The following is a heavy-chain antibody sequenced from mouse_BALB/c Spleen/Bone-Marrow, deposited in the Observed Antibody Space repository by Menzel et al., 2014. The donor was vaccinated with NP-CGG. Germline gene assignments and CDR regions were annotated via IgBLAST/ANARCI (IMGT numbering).Heavy chain of an antibody. CDR1: GFDFSRYW. CDR2: INPDSSTL. CDR3: ARRNYYGNLFV. D-gene: IGHD1-1*01. V-gene: IGHV4-1*02. J-gene: IGHJ1*01. Sequence: EVKLVESGGGLVQPGGSLKLSCAASGFDFSRYWMSWVRQAPGKGLEWIGEINPDSSTLNYMPSLKDKFIISRDNAKNTLYLQMHKIRSEDTALYYCARRNYYGNLFVWGPGTTVTVSS.